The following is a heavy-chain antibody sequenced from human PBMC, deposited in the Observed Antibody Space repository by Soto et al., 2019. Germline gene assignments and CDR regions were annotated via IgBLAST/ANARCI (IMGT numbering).Heavy chain of an antibody. J-gene: IGHJ6*03. CDR1: GFTFDDYA. Sequence: EVQLVESGGGLVQPGRSLRLSCAASGFTFDDYAMHWVRQAPGKGLEWVSGISWNSGSIGYADSVKGRFTISRDNAKNSLYLQMNSLRAEDTALYYCAKAGGYSSGYKAYYYYYMDVWGKGTTVTVSS. D-gene: IGHD5-18*01. CDR2: ISWNSGSI. V-gene: IGHV3-9*01. CDR3: AKAGGYSSGYKAYYYYYMDV.